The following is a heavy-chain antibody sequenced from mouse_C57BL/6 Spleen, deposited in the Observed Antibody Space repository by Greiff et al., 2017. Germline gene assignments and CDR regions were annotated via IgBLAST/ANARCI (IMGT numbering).Heavy chain of an antibody. V-gene: IGHV14-4*01. Sequence: EVKLMESGAELVRPGASVKLSCTASGFNIKDDYMHWVKQRPEQGLEWIGWIDPENGDTEYASKFQGKATITADTSSNTAYLQLSSLTSEDTAVYYCVNYYGSRATCAYWGQGTLVTVSA. CDR1: GFNIKDDY. CDR2: IDPENGDT. D-gene: IGHD1-1*01. J-gene: IGHJ3*01. CDR3: VNYYGSRATCAY.